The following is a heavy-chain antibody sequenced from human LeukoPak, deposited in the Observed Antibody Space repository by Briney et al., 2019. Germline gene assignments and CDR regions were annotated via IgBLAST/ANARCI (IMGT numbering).Heavy chain of an antibody. D-gene: IGHD6-19*01. V-gene: IGHV1-8*01. CDR3: ARAYSSGWYPIDY. Sequence: ASVKVSCKASGYTFTSYDISWVRQATGQGLEWMGWMNPNSGNTGYAQKFQGRVTMTRNTSISTAYMELSSLRSEDTAVYYCARAYSSGWYPIDYWGQGTLVTVSS. J-gene: IGHJ4*02. CDR1: GYTFTSYD. CDR2: MNPNSGNT.